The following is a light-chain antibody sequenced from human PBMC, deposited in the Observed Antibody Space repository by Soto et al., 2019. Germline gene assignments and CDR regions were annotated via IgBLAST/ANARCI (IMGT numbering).Light chain of an antibody. Sequence: NFMLTQPHSVSESPGKTVIISCTRSSGSIASNYVQWYQQRPGSSPTTVIYEDNQRPSGVPDRFSGSIDSSSNSASLTISGLETEDEADYDGQSYAATNHVFGGGTTVTVL. J-gene: IGLJ3*02. CDR3: QSYAATNHV. V-gene: IGLV6-57*01. CDR1: SGSIASNY. CDR2: EDN.